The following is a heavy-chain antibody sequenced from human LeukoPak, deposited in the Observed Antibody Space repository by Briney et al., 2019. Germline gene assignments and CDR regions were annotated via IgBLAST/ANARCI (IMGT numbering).Heavy chain of an antibody. CDR2: TYYRSKWYN. CDR3: ARVREKWDYYYYYGMDV. J-gene: IGHJ6*02. D-gene: IGHD2-8*01. CDR1: GDSVSSNSAA. V-gene: IGHV6-1*01. Sequence: SQTLSLTCAISGDSVSSNSAAWNWIRQSPSRGLEWLGRTYYRSKWYNDYAVSVKSRITINPDTSKNQFSLQLNSVTPEDTAVYYCARVREKWDYYYYYGMDVWGQGTTVTVSS.